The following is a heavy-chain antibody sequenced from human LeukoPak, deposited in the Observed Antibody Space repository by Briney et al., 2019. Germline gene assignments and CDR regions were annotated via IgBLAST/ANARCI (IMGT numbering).Heavy chain of an antibody. J-gene: IGHJ4*02. CDR1: GFTFSSYA. Sequence: GGSLRLSCAASGFTFSSYAMSWVRQAPGRGLEWVAHINQDGSEKFYVDSVKGRYTISRDNAKNSLYLQMNSLRAEDTAVYYCARELASPADNWGQGTLVTVSS. CDR2: INQDGSEK. CDR3: ARELASPADN. D-gene: IGHD5-12*01. V-gene: IGHV3-7*01.